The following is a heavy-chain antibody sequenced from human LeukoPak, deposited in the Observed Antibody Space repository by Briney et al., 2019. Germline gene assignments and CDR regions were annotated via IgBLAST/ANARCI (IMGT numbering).Heavy chain of an antibody. CDR1: GFTFSSYA. Sequence: GGSLRLSCAASGFTFSSYAMSWVRQAPGKGLEWVSAISGRGGSTYYADSVKGRFTISRDNSKNTLYLQMNSLRAEDTAVYYGAKGYQNYGSGSYYNDWYFDYWGQGTLVTVSS. D-gene: IGHD3-10*01. CDR3: AKGYQNYGSGSYYNDWYFDY. V-gene: IGHV3-23*01. J-gene: IGHJ4*02. CDR2: ISGRGGST.